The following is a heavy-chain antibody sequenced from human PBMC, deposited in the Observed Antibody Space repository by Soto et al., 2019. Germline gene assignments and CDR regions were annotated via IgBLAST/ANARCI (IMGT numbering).Heavy chain of an antibody. V-gene: IGHV4-31*03. J-gene: IGHJ4*02. CDR1: GGSITTGGYY. Sequence: TLSLTCTVSGGSITTGGYYWSWIRQLPGKGLEWIGHRYYSESTYYNPSLKSRVSISLDTSKNQFSLKLSFVTAADTAMYYCARTKCSGGSCYSWSIDYWGQGTQVT. CDR2: RYYSEST. D-gene: IGHD2-15*01. CDR3: ARTKCSGGSCYSWSIDY.